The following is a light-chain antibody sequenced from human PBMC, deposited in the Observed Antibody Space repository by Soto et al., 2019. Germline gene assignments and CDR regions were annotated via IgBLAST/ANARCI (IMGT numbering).Light chain of an antibody. CDR3: CSFAGDSVVYV. CDR2: EGS. Sequence: QSALTQPASVSGSPGQSITISCTGTSSDVGSYNHVSWYQQHPGQAPKLMIYEGSKRPSGVSSRFSGSKSGNTASLTISGLQADDEADYYCCSFAGDSVVYVFGSGTKLTVL. V-gene: IGLV2-23*01. CDR1: SSDVGSYNH. J-gene: IGLJ1*01.